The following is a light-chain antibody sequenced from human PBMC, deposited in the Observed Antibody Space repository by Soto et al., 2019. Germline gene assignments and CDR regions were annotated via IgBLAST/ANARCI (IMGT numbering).Light chain of an antibody. CDR1: QSISTW. CDR3: HQYNSFPYT. Sequence: DIPMTQSPSTLSASVGDRVTITCRASQSISTWLGWYQQRPGKAPSLLIYKASTLETGVPSRFSGGASGTEFTLTISSLQPDDFATYYCHQYNSFPYTFGQGTTLEIK. J-gene: IGKJ2*01. CDR2: KAS. V-gene: IGKV1-5*03.